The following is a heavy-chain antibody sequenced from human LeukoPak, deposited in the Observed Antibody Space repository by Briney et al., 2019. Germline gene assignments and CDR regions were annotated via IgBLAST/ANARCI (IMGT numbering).Heavy chain of an antibody. V-gene: IGHV3-7*01. Sequence: GGSLRLPCAASGFSFSNFWMSWVRQAPGKGLEWVANIKPDGSATNYVDSVKGRFTISRDNAKNSLDLQMNSLRAEDTAFYYCARGGGSSSWGQGTLVTVSS. CDR3: ARGGGSSS. CDR2: IKPDGSAT. J-gene: IGHJ5*02. D-gene: IGHD6-6*01. CDR1: GFSFSNFW.